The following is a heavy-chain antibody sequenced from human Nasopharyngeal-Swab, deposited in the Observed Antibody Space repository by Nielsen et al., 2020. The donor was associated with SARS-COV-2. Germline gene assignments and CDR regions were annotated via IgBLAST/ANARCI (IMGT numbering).Heavy chain of an antibody. Sequence: GESLKISCKTSGYDFAGYWIAWVRQTPGQGLEWMGIIYPDHSGTKYSPSFRGQVTFSVDKSISTAYLQWSNLEASDTAMYYCARNMGYFHTSNWLDPWGQGTLVTVSS. CDR3: ARNMGYFHTSNWLDP. CDR1: GYDFAGYW. J-gene: IGHJ5*02. D-gene: IGHD2/OR15-2a*01. CDR2: IYPDHSGT. V-gene: IGHV5-51*01.